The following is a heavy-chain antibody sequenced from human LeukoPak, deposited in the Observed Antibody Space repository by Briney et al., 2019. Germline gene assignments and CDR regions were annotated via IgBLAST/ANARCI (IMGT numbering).Heavy chain of an antibody. CDR1: GGSISSYY. J-gene: IGHJ6*03. CDR3: ARVVSSSWDYYYYMDV. V-gene: IGHV4-59*01. D-gene: IGHD6-13*01. Sequence: PSETLSLTCTVSGGSISSYYWSWIRQPPGKGLEGIGYIYYSGSTNYNPSLKSRVTISVDTSKNHFSLKLYSVTAADTAVYYCARVVSSSWDYYYYMDVWGKGTTVTISS. CDR2: IYYSGST.